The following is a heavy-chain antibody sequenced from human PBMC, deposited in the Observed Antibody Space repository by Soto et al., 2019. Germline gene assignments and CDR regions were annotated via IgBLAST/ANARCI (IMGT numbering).Heavy chain of an antibody. J-gene: IGHJ5*02. Sequence: XXVKVSCKASGGTFSSYAISWVRQAPGQGLEWMGGIIPIFGTANYAQKFQGRVTITADKSTSTAYMELRRLRSEGTAVYYCARSYYDYVWGSYRYTYNWFDPWGQGTLVTVSS. CDR1: GGTFSSYA. CDR2: IIPIFGTA. V-gene: IGHV1-69*06. D-gene: IGHD3-16*02. CDR3: ARSYYDYVWGSYRYTYNWFDP.